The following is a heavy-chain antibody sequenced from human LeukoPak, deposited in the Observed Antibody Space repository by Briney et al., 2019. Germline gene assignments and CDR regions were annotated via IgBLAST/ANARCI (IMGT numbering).Heavy chain of an antibody. J-gene: IGHJ5*02. D-gene: IGHD6-13*01. CDR1: GYSISSGYY. CDR2: IYHSGST. V-gene: IGHV4-38-2*01. Sequence: SETLSLTCAVSGYSISSGYYWGWIRQPPGKGLEWIGSIYHSGSTYYNPSLKSRVTISVDTSKNQFSLKLSSVTAADTAVYYCARTIEAANSFDPWGQGTLVTVSS. CDR3: ARTIEAANSFDP.